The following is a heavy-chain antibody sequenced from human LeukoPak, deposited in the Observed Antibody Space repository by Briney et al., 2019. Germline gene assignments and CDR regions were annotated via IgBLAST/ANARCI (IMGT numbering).Heavy chain of an antibody. CDR2: IYYSGST. D-gene: IGHD3-3*01. V-gene: IGHV4-59*12. CDR3: ARVVVFGVVTSDYYYYYMAV. CDR1: GASISSYY. Sequence: SSETLSLTCTVSGASISSYYWNWIRQPPGKGLEWIGYIYYSGSTNYSPSLKSRVTMSVDTSKNQFSLKLSSVTAADTAVYYCARVVVFGVVTSDYYYYYMAVWGKGTTVTVSS. J-gene: IGHJ6*03.